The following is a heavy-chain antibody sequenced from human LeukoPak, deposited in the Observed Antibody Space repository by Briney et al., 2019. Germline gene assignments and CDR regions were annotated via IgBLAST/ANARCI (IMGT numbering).Heavy chain of an antibody. J-gene: IGHJ4*02. CDR2: LASGAPP. D-gene: IGHD2-2*01. CDR1: GFTFSSYA. V-gene: IGHV3-23*01. CDR3: ARQLGYCSRGNCYFDS. Sequence: GGSLKLSCAASGFTFSSYAMSWVRQAPGKGLEWVSALASGAPPYYADSVKGRFTISRDNSKSTLYLQVNSLRAEDTAVYYCARQLGYCSRGNCYFDSWGQGTLVTVSS.